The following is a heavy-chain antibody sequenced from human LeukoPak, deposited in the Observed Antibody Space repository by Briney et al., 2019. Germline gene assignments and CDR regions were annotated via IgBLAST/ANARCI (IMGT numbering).Heavy chain of an antibody. J-gene: IGHJ4*02. V-gene: IGHV3-53*01. CDR1: GFTVSSNY. CDR2: IYSGGST. D-gene: IGHD3-22*01. CDR3: AREDYYDSSGYPY. Sequence: QPGGSLRLSCAASGFTVSSNYMSWVRQAPGKGLEWVSVIYSGGSTYYADSAKGRFTISRDNSKNTLYLQMNSLRAEDTAVYYCAREDYYDSSGYPYWGQGTLVTVSS.